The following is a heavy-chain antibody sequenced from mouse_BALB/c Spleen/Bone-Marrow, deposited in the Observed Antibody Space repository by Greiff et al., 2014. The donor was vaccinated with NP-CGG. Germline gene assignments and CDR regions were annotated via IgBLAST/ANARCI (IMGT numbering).Heavy chain of an antibody. J-gene: IGHJ4*01. CDR1: GFPSGTNT. D-gene: IGHD3-1*01. CDR3: ARQFGLRWAMDY. CDR2: FGNGGGRP. V-gene: IGHV5-12-2*01. Sequence: GGGLCHPGGPLKFSLAPPGFPSGTNTWFGFRRTQGKSLGGAPYFGNGGGRPYNPDLVKGRFPISRDIAKNILSRQXSXXXXEDXAMYYCARQFGLRWAMDYWGQGTSVTVSS.